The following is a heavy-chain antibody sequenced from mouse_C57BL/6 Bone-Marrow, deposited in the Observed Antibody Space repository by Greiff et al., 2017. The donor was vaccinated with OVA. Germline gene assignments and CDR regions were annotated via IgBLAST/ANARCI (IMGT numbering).Heavy chain of an antibody. Sequence: EVKLVESGGGLVKPGGSLKLSCAASGFTFSDYGMHWVRQAPEKGLEWVAYISSGSSSIYYADTVKGRFTISSDNAKNTLFLQMTSLRSEDTAMYYCARILDFYYFDYWGQGTTLTVSS. CDR2: ISSGSSSI. V-gene: IGHV5-17*01. J-gene: IGHJ2*01. CDR1: GFTFSDYG. CDR3: ARILDFYYFDY.